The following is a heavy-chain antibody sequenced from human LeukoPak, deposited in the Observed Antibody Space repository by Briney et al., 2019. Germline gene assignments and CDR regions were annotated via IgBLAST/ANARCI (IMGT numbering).Heavy chain of an antibody. CDR1: GGSINTYY. V-gene: IGHV4-4*07. J-gene: IGHJ5*02. CDR2: IYTSGST. CDR3: ARDRYYYDSSSYYYRFDP. D-gene: IGHD3-22*01. Sequence: SETLSLTCTVSGGSINTYYWSWIRQPAGKGLEWIGRIYTSGSTNYNPSLKSRVTFSVDTSKNQLSLKLSSVTAADTAVYYCARDRYYYDSSSYYYRFDPWGQGTLVTVSS.